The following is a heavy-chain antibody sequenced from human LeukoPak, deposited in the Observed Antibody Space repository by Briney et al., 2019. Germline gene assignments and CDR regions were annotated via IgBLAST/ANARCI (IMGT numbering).Heavy chain of an antibody. CDR2: ISYDGSDK. CDR3: AKMGKTENHYGSGRFSDYYYMDV. Sequence: GGSLRLSCAASGFTFSSYGMHWVRQAPGKGLEWVAVISYDGSDKYYADSVKGRFTISRDNSKNTLYLQMNSLRAEDTAVYYCAKMGKTENHYGSGRFSDYYYMDVWGKGTTVTISS. D-gene: IGHD3-10*01. J-gene: IGHJ6*03. CDR1: GFTFSSYG. V-gene: IGHV3-30*18.